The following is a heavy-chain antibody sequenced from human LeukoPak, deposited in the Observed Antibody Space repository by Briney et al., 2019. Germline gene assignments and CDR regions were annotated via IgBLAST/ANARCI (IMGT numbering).Heavy chain of an antibody. CDR2: ISSSSSYI. CDR3: ARDMYYYDSSGYSQYFQH. Sequence: GGSLRLSCAASGFTLSSYSMNWVRQAPGKGLEWVSSISSSSSYIYYADSVKGRFTISRDNAKNSLYLQMNSLRAEDTAVYYCARDMYYYDSSGYSQYFQHWGQGTLVTVSS. CDR1: GFTLSSYS. D-gene: IGHD3-22*01. J-gene: IGHJ1*01. V-gene: IGHV3-21*01.